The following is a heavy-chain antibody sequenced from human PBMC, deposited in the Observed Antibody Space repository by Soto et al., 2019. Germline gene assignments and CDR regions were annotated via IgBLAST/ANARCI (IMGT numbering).Heavy chain of an antibody. D-gene: IGHD6-6*01. CDR2: ISYDGSNK. CDR1: GFTFSSYG. Sequence: QVQLVESGGGVVQPGRSLRLSCAASGFTFSSYGMHWLRQAPGKGLEWVAVISYDGSNKYYADSVKGRFTISRDNSKNTLYLQMDRLRAEDTAVYYCAKARKVGYSSSAGMEVWGQGSTVTVSS. CDR3: AKARKVGYSSSAGMEV. J-gene: IGHJ6*02. V-gene: IGHV3-30*18.